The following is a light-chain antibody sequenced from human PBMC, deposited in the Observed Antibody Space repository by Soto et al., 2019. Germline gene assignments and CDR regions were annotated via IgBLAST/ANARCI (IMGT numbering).Light chain of an antibody. CDR1: QSVSSN. CDR3: QQYNNWPPA. J-gene: IGKJ1*01. Sequence: EIVVTQSPATLSVSPGERATLSCRASQSVSSNLAWYQQKPGQAPRLLIYGASTRATGIPARFSGSGSGTEFTFTISSLQSEDFAVYYCQQYNNWPPAFGQGTKVEIK. CDR2: GAS. V-gene: IGKV3-15*01.